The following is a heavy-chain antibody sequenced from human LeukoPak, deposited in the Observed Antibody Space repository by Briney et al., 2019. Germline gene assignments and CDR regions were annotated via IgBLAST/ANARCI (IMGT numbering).Heavy chain of an antibody. D-gene: IGHD2-15*01. Sequence: ASVKVSCKASGDTFITYTFSWERQAPGQGLEWMGRVIPSLDVSNYAEKFQGRVTINADKSSSTTYMELTSLRSEDTAMYYCARDHCSRGSCLGGHWGQGTLVTVSS. J-gene: IGHJ4*02. CDR3: ARDHCSRGSCLGGH. CDR2: VIPSLDVS. V-gene: IGHV1-69*04. CDR1: GDTFITYT.